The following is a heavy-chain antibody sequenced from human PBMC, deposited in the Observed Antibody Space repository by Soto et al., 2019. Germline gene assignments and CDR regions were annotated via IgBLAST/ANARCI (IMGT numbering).Heavy chain of an antibody. Sequence: ASVKVSCKASGYTFASSGISWVRQAPGQGLEWMGWISAYNGNTNYAQKLQGRVTMTTDTSTSTAYMELRSLRSDDTAVYCCARSYSSGWIDYWVQGTLVTVSS. V-gene: IGHV1-18*04. CDR2: ISAYNGNT. CDR1: GYTFASSG. J-gene: IGHJ4*02. CDR3: ARSYSSGWIDY. D-gene: IGHD6-19*01.